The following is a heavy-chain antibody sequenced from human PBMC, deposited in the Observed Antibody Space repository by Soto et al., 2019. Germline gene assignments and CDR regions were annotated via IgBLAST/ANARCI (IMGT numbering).Heavy chain of an antibody. J-gene: IGHJ4*02. D-gene: IGHD5-18*01. CDR1: GGSISSGDYY. CDR2: IYYSGST. Sequence: PSETLSLTCTVSGGSISSGDYYWSWIRQPPGKGLEWIGYIYYSGSTYYNPSLKSRVTISVDTSKNQFSLKLSSVTAADTAVYYCARVPYSYGTGIDYWGQGTLVTVSS. CDR3: ARVPYSYGTGIDY. V-gene: IGHV4-30-4*01.